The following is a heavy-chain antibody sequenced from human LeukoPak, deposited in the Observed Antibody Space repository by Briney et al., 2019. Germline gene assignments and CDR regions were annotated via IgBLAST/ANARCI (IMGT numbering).Heavy chain of an antibody. CDR1: GGSISSSSYY. D-gene: IGHD1-26*01. CDR3: ARHNRGGIVWSYNWFDP. J-gene: IGHJ5*02. CDR2: IYYSGST. V-gene: IGHV4-39*01. Sequence: SETLSLTCTVSGGSISSSSYYWGWIRQPPGKGLEWIGSIYYSGSTYCNPSLKSRVTISVDTSKNQFSLKLSSVTAADTAVYYCARHNRGGIVWSYNWFDPWGQGTLVTVSS.